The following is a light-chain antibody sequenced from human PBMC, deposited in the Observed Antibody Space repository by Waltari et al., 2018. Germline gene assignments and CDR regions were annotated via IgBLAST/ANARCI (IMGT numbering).Light chain of an antibody. CDR1: QSVLYSSDNKNY. J-gene: IGKJ1*01. CDR2: WAS. CDR3: QQYYSFWT. V-gene: IGKV4-1*01. Sequence: DIVMTQSPDSLAVSLGERATINCKSSQSVLYSSDNKNYLAWYQQKPGQPPKLRIYWASTRESGVPDRFSGSGSGTDFTLTISSLQADDVAVYYCQQYYSFWTFGQGTKVELK.